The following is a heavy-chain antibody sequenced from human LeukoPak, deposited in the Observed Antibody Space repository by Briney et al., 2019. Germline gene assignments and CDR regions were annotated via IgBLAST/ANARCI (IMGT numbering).Heavy chain of an antibody. CDR3: ARAAIQTYYYDSSPNPFDY. J-gene: IGHJ4*02. V-gene: IGHV1-8*02. D-gene: IGHD3-22*01. Sequence: ASVKVSCKASGYTFTGYYMHWVRQAPGQGLEWMGWMNPNSGNTGYAQKFQGRVTMTRNTSISTAYMELSSLRSEDTAVYYCARAAIQTYYYDSSPNPFDYWGQGTLVTVSS. CDR2: MNPNSGNT. CDR1: GYTFTGYY.